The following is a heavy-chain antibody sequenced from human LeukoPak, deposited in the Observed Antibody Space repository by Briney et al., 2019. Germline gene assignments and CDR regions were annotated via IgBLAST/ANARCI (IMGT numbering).Heavy chain of an antibody. J-gene: IGHJ2*01. D-gene: IGHD3-22*01. CDR3: ASDRYYYDSSGYYSHYWYFDL. CDR2: IYSGGST. Sequence: QPGGSLRLSCAASGFTVSSNYMSWVRQAPGKGLECVSVIYSGGSTYYADSVKGRFTISRDNSKNTLYLQINSLRAEDTAVYYCASDRYYYDSSGYYSHYWYFDLWGRGTLVTVSS. CDR1: GFTVSSNY. V-gene: IGHV3-53*01.